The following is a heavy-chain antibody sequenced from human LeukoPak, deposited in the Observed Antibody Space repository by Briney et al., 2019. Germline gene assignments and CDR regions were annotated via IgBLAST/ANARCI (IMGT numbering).Heavy chain of an antibody. V-gene: IGHV1-69*04. CDR2: IIPILGIA. CDR3: ASPPADYYDSRDYFDC. D-gene: IGHD3-22*01. J-gene: IGHJ4*02. Sequence: SVKVSCKASGGTFSSYVISWVRQAPGQGLEWMGRIIPILGIANYAQKFRGRVTITADKSTSTAYMELSSLRSEDTAVYYCASPPADYYDSRDYFDCWGQGTLVTVSS. CDR1: GGTFSSYV.